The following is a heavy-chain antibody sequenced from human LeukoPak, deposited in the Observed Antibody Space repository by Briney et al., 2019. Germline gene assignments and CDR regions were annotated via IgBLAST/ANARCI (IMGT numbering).Heavy chain of an antibody. CDR1: GFTFSSYE. CDR3: ARTRLWFGELPLLDY. D-gene: IGHD3-10*01. Sequence: PGGSLRLSCAASGFTFSSYEMNWVRQAPGKGLEWVSYISSSGSTIYYADSVKGRFTISRDNAKNSLYLQMNSLRAEDTAVYYCARTRLWFGELPLLDYWGQGTLVTVSS. V-gene: IGHV3-48*03. CDR2: ISSSGSTI. J-gene: IGHJ4*02.